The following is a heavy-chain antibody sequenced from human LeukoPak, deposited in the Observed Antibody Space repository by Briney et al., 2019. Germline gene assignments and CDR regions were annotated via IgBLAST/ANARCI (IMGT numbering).Heavy chain of an antibody. V-gene: IGHV4-34*01. Sequence: SETLSLTCTVSGGSVSNYYWSWIRQPPGKGLEWIGEINHSGSTIYNPSLKSRVTLSVDTSKNQFSLKLRSVTAADTAVYYCARKEGGQLVNTRRWFDPWGQGTLVTGSS. CDR1: GGSVSNYY. D-gene: IGHD6-13*01. J-gene: IGHJ5*02. CDR2: INHSGST. CDR3: ARKEGGQLVNTRRWFDP.